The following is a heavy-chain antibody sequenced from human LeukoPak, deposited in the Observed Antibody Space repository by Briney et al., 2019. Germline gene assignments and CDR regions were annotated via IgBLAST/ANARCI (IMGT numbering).Heavy chain of an antibody. D-gene: IGHD3-22*01. V-gene: IGHV3-7*01. CDR1: GFTFSSYW. CDR3: ARVAMGEYDSSGFDY. CDR2: IKQDGSEK. J-gene: IGHJ4*02. Sequence: PGGSLRLSCAASGFTFSSYWMSWVRQAPGKGLEWVANIKQDGSEKYYVDSVKGRFTISRDNAKNSLYLQMNSPRAEDTAVYYCARVAMGEYDSSGFDYWGQGTLVTVSS.